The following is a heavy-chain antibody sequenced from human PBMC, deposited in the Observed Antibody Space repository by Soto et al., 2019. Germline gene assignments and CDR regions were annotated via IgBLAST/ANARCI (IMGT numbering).Heavy chain of an antibody. V-gene: IGHV4-39*07. CDR1: GGSISSSTYY. CDR3: ARMNYYDTSGYPFDY. J-gene: IGHJ4*01. CDR2: FFIGGNT. D-gene: IGHD3-22*01. Sequence: SETLSLTCTVSGGSISSSTYYWGWMRQPPGKGLEWIASFFIGGNTYYNPSLKSRVTMSADTSKNQFSLKLNSVTAVDTAVYYCARMNYYDTSGYPFDYWGHGMMVTVSS.